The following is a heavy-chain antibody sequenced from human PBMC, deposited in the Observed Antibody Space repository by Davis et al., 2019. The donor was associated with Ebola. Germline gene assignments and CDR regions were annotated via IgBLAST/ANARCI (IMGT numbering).Heavy chain of an antibody. J-gene: IGHJ6*02. CDR3: ARLCSSTSCYTGDYYYGMDV. V-gene: IGHV4-59*08. CDR1: GGSISSYY. CDR2: IYYSGST. Sequence: PSETLSLTCTVSGGSISSYYWSWIRQPPGKGLEWIGYIYYSGSTNYNPSLKSRVTISVDTSKNQFSLKLSSVTAADTAVYYCARLCSSTSCYTGDYYYGMDVWGQGTTVTVSS. D-gene: IGHD2-2*02.